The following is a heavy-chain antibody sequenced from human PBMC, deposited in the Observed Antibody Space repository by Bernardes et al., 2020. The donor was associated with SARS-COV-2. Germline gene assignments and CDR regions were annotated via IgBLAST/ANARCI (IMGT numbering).Heavy chain of an antibody. D-gene: IGHD3-3*01. V-gene: IGHV4-39*07. CDR1: GGSISSSSYY. Sequence: SETLSLTCTVSGGSISSSSYYWGWLLQPPGKGLEWIGSIYYSGSTYYNPSLKSRVTISVDTSKNQFSLKLSSVTAADTAVYYCARERGPQDYDFWSGYYNWFDPWGQGTLVTVSS. CDR2: IYYSGST. J-gene: IGHJ5*02. CDR3: ARERGPQDYDFWSGYYNWFDP.